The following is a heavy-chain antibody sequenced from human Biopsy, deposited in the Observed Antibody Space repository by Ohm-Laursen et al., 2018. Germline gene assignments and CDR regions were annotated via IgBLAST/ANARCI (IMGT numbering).Heavy chain of an antibody. D-gene: IGHD3-16*01. J-gene: IGHJ6*02. CDR1: GFTFASHA. CDR3: STGGGDFYYNGMDV. V-gene: IGHV3-15*01. CDR2: IKSKFDGETT. Sequence: SLRLSCSASGFTFASHAMRWVRQAPGKGLEWVGRIKSKFDGETTDYAAPVKGRFIISRDDSKSTLFLQMNSLKVEDTGVYFCSTGGGDFYYNGMDVWGQGTTVTVSS.